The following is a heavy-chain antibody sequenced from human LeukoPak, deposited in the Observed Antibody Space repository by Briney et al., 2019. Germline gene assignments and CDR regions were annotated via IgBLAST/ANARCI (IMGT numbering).Heavy chain of an antibody. Sequence: GGSLRLSCAVSGFTFSSYWMSWVRQAPGKGLEWVANIKQDGSEKYSVDSVKGRFTISRDNAKNSLYLQMNSLRAEDTAVYYGARDRKSTRIAGGMDVWGKGTTVTVSS. CDR1: GFTFSSYW. CDR2: IKQDGSEK. J-gene: IGHJ6*04. V-gene: IGHV3-7*03. D-gene: IGHD6-13*01. CDR3: ARDRKSTRIAGGMDV.